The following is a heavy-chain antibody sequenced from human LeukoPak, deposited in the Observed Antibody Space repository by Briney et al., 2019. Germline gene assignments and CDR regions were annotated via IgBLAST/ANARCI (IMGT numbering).Heavy chain of an antibody. CDR3: ARGGEGYGMDV. J-gene: IGHJ6*02. CDR2: INHSGST. Sequence: PSETLSLTCAVYGGSFSGYYWSWLRQPPGKGLEWIGEINHSGSTNYSPSVKSRVTISVDTSKNQFSLKLSSVTAADTAVYYCARGGEGYGMDVWGQGTTVTVSS. V-gene: IGHV4-34*01. CDR1: GGSFSGYY.